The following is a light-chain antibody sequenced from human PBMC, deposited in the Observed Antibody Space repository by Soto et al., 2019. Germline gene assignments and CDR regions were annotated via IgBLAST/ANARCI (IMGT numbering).Light chain of an antibody. J-gene: IGKJ1*01. CDR3: QQYNSYWT. CDR1: QDMNTY. CDR2: GAS. V-gene: IGKV1-9*01. Sequence: DMQCTQSPPFLSASVGDRVTISCRASQDMNTYIAWYQQKPGKAPKLLIYGASTLQSGVPSRFSGRGSGTEFTLTISSLQPDDFATYYCQQYNSYWTFGQGTKVDIK.